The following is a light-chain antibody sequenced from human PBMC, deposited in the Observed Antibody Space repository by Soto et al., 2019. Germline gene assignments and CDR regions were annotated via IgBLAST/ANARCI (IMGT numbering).Light chain of an antibody. Sequence: QSALPQPPSASGSPGQSVTISCTGTSSDVGAYNYVSWYQQYPGKGPKLMIYEVNKRPSGVPDRFSCSKSGKTASLTVSGLQHEDEDDYHCTSYAGSNIWVFGGGTKLTAL. V-gene: IGLV2-8*01. CDR1: SSDVGAYNY. CDR2: EVN. J-gene: IGLJ3*02. CDR3: TSYAGSNIWV.